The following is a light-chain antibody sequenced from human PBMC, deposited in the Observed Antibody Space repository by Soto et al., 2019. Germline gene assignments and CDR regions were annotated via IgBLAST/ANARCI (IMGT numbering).Light chain of an antibody. CDR3: QSADSSGTYPLV. J-gene: IGLJ1*01. CDR2: KDR. Sequence: SYELTQPPSVSVSPGQTARITCSGDALPKQYAYWYQQKPGQAPVLVIYKDRERPSGIPERFSGSSSGTTVTLTISGVQAEDEADYYCQSADSSGTYPLVFGTGTKLTVL. V-gene: IGLV3-25*03. CDR1: ALPKQY.